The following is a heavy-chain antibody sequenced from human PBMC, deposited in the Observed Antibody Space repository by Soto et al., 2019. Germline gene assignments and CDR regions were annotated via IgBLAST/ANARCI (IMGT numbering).Heavy chain of an antibody. J-gene: IGHJ4*02. D-gene: IGHD6-19*01. V-gene: IGHV1-8*01. Sequence: ASVKVSCKASGYTFTSYDINWVRQATGQGLEWMGWMNPNSGNTGYAQKFQGRVTMTRNTSISTAYMELSSLRSEDTAVYYCARGRIAVAHRSFDYWGQGTLVTVSS. CDR3: ARGRIAVAHRSFDY. CDR1: GYTFTSYD. CDR2: MNPNSGNT.